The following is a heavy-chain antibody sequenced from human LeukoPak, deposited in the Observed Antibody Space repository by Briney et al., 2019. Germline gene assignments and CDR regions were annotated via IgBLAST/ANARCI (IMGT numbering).Heavy chain of an antibody. CDR2: INSDGSST. CDR3: ARDAIYGFGWLDP. Sequence: GGSLRLSCAASGFTFSSYWMHWVRQAPGKGLVWVSRINSDGSSTRYADSVKGRFTISRENAKNTLYLQMNRLRAEDTAVYYCARDAIYGFGWLDPWGQGTLVTVSS. D-gene: IGHD4-17*01. J-gene: IGHJ5*02. V-gene: IGHV3-74*01. CDR1: GFTFSSYW.